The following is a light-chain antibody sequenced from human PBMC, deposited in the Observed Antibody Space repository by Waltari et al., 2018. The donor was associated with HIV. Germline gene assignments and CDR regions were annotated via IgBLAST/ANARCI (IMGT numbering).Light chain of an antibody. V-gene: IGKV4-1*01. Sequence: DIVMTLSPDSLIVSLGQRATIDCRTNRGVSYASKSKFYLAWYQQKAGQPPKLLFHWAPSRESGVADRFTASGSATKFTLTIRSLRAEDVATYFCQQYFSVPWTFGQG. CDR3: QQYFSVPWT. CDR1: RGVSYASKSKFY. CDR2: WAP. J-gene: IGKJ1*01.